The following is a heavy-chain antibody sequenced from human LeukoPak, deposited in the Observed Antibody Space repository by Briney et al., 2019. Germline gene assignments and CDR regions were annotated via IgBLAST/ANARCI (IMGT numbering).Heavy chain of an antibody. Sequence: GASVTVSCMDSGYTFNRYEIHEVRQAAGQGVEGVGFMNLYSSNTGYAQNFQGRVIMTWITSISTAYMELISLRSDDTAVYYCARGPHSGSYSFDIWGQGTMVTVSS. CDR2: MNLYSSNT. J-gene: IGHJ3*02. CDR1: GYTFNRYE. D-gene: IGHD1-26*01. CDR3: ARGPHSGSYSFDI. V-gene: IGHV1-8*01.